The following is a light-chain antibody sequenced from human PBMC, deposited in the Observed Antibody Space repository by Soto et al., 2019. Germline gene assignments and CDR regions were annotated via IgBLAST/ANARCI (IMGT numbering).Light chain of an antibody. CDR3: QQYGSSSFT. Sequence: EIVLTQSPGTLSLSPGERATLSCRASQSVSSSYLAWYQQKPGQAPRLLIYGASSRATGLPDRFSGSGSGTDFTLTISRLEPEDFAVFYCQQYGSSSFTFGPGTKVDI. J-gene: IGKJ3*01. CDR2: GAS. V-gene: IGKV3-20*01. CDR1: QSVSSSY.